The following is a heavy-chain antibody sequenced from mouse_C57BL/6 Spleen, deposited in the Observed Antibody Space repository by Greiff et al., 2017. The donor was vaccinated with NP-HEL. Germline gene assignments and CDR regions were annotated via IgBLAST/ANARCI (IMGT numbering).Heavy chain of an antibody. V-gene: IGHV6-3*01. J-gene: IGHJ4*01. CDR2: IRLKSDNYAT. D-gene: IGHD2-4*01. Sequence: EVKLEESGGGLVQPGGSMKLSCVASGFTFSNYWMNWVRQSPEKGLEWVAQIRLKSDNYATHYAESVKGRFTISRDDSKSSVYLQMNNLRAEDTGIYYCTGEGLRGLYAMDYWGQGTSVTVSS. CDR3: TGEGLRGLYAMDY. CDR1: GFTFSNYW.